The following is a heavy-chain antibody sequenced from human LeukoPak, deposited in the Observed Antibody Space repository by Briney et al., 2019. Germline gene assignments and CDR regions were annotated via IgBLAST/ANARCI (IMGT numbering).Heavy chain of an antibody. Sequence: SETLSLTCTASGGSISSSNYYWGWIRQPPGKGLEWIGSIYYSGSTDYNPSLKSRVTISGDTSKRQFSLKLTSVTATDTAVYYCTRLNIVWLVTLWGQGILVTVSS. J-gene: IGHJ4*02. CDR3: TRLNIVWLVTL. CDR2: IYYSGST. D-gene: IGHD6-19*01. CDR1: GGSISSSNYY. V-gene: IGHV4-39*01.